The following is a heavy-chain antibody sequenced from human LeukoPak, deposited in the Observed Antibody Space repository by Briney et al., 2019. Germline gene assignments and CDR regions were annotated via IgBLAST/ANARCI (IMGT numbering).Heavy chain of an antibody. CDR2: IYYSGST. J-gene: IGHJ4*02. V-gene: IGHV4-39*07. D-gene: IGHD5-24*01. Sequence: SETLSLTCTVSGGSISSSSYYWGWIRQPPGKGLEWIGSIYYSGSTYYNPSLKSRVTISVDTSKNQFSLKLSSVTAADTAVYYCARERDGYVGYWGQGTLVTVSS. CDR3: ARERDGYVGY. CDR1: GGSISSSSYY.